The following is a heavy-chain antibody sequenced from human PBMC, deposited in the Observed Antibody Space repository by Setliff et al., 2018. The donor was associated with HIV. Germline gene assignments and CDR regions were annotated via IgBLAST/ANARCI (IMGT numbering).Heavy chain of an antibody. CDR3: ARVPPRSWLYYTAWPTISALDM. Sequence: ASVKVSCKPSGYTFNSYGITWVRQAPGQGLEWMGWISPYNGNTIYAEKFQDRVSMTTDTSTSTAYMDLRSLRSGDTAVYYCARVPPRSWLYYTAWPTISALDMWGQGTRVTV. D-gene: IGHD3-10*01. J-gene: IGHJ3*02. V-gene: IGHV1-18*01. CDR2: ISPYNGNT. CDR1: GYTFNSYG.